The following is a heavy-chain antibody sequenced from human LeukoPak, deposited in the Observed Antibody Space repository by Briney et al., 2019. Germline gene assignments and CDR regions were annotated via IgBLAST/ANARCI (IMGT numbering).Heavy chain of an antibody. V-gene: IGHV3-23*01. J-gene: IGHJ4*02. CDR2: ISGSGGST. Sequence: GGSLRLPCAASGFTFSSYAMRWARRAPGRGLEWVSAISGSGGSTYDADSVKGRFTISRDNSKNTLYLQMNSLRAEDTAVYYCAKPTVTTRGPPLPGYWGQGTLVTVSS. D-gene: IGHD4-17*01. CDR1: GFTFSSYA. CDR3: AKPTVTTRGPPLPGY.